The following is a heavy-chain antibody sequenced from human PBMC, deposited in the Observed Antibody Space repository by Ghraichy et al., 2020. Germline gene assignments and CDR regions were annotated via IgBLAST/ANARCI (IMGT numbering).Heavy chain of an antibody. Sequence: GESLNISCAASGITLSSHVMTWVRLAPGKGLEWVSGISGTTDTTSYADSVKGRFTISRDNSKNTLYLQMNSLRAEDTAVYYCSTWAGHNLSGPLDYWGQGTLVTVSS. V-gene: IGHV3-23*01. D-gene: IGHD1-1*01. CDR3: STWAGHNLSGPLDY. CDR2: ISGTTDTT. J-gene: IGHJ4*02. CDR1: GITLSSHV.